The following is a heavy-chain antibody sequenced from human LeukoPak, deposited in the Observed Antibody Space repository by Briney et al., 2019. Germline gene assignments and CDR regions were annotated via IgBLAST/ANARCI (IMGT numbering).Heavy chain of an antibody. CDR1: GFTSSSHW. D-gene: IGHD3-3*01. CDR3: VTGGHYSGS. J-gene: IGHJ5*02. Sequence: PGGSLRLSCAASGFTSSSHWMGWVRQAPGKGLEWVANIKPDGSEENYVDSVKGRFTISRDNAKNSLYLQMSSLRAEDTAVYYCVTGGHYSGSWGQGSPVTVSS. V-gene: IGHV3-7*01. CDR2: IKPDGSEE.